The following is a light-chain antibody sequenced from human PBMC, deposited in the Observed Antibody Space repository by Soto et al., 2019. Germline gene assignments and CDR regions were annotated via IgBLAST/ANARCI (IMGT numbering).Light chain of an antibody. V-gene: IGKV2-30*02. J-gene: IGKJ5*01. CDR3: MQGTHWPPIT. CDR2: RAS. CDR1: QSLVHSDGNSY. Sequence: DVVMTQSPLSLPVTLGQPASISCRSNQSLVHSDGNSYLSWFQRRPGQSPRRLIYRASNRDSGVPDRFSGGGSGTDFTLEISRVEAEDVGVYYCMQGTHWPPITFGQGTRL.